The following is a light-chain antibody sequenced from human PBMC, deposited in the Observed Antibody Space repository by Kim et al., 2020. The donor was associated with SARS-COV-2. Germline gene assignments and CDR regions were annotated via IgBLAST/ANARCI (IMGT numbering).Light chain of an antibody. CDR2: EVT. Sequence: QSALTQPASVSGSPGQSITISCTGTSGDVGSYDLVSWYQQHPGKAPKLMICEVTKRPSGVSNRFSGSKSGNTASLTISGLQAEDEADYYCCSYAGGRTLYVFGTGTKVTVL. J-gene: IGLJ1*01. CDR3: CSYAGGRTLYV. V-gene: IGLV2-23*02. CDR1: SGDVGSYDL.